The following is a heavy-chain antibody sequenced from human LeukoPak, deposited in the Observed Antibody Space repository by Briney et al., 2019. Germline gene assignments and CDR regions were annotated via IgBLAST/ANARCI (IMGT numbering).Heavy chain of an antibody. D-gene: IGHD2-2*01. J-gene: IGHJ6*03. CDR3: ARVGVPAARRYYYYYMDV. Sequence: PSETLSLTCAVYGGSFSGYYWSWIRQPPGKGLEWIGEINHSGSTNYNPSLKSRVTISVGTSKNQFSLKLSSVTAADTAVYYCARVGVPAARRYYYYYMDVWGKGTTVTVSS. CDR1: GGSFSGYY. CDR2: INHSGST. V-gene: IGHV4-34*01.